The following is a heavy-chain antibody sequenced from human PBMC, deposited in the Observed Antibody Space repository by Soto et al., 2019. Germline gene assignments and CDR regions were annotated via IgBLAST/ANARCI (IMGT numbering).Heavy chain of an antibody. Sequence: GASVKVSCKAPGDTFTSYYLNWVRQAPGQGLEWMGVTNPHGGSTKYAQKFQGRITMTRDTSRSTVYMELSRLRSDDTAVYYCARCRLYDSSGYYLSKNWLDPWGQGTLVTVSS. J-gene: IGHJ5*02. V-gene: IGHV1-46*01. CDR2: TNPHGGST. CDR3: ARCRLYDSSGYYLSKNWLDP. D-gene: IGHD3-22*01. CDR1: GDTFTSYY.